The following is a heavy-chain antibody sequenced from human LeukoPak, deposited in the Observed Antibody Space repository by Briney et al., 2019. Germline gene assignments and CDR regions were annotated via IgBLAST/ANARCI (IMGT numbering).Heavy chain of an antibody. Sequence: GGSLRLSCVVSGFTFTNYWMTWVRRAPGKGLEWVANIKQDGSEKYYVDSVKGRFTISRDNAKNSLYLQMNSLRAEDTAVYYCARDHELPLFDYWGQGTLVTVSS. CDR2: IKQDGSEK. CDR3: ARDHELPLFDY. V-gene: IGHV3-7*04. CDR1: GFTFTNYW. D-gene: IGHD2-15*01. J-gene: IGHJ4*02.